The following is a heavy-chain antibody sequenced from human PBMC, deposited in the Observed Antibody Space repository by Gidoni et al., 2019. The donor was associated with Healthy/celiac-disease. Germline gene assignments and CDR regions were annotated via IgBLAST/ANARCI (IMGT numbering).Heavy chain of an antibody. CDR2: IYDSGST. J-gene: IGHJ4*02. CDR1: AGSLSSGGYY. Sequence: QVQLQESGPGLLKPSQTLSLTCTVSAGSLSSGGYYWSWIRHQPGKGLEWIGSIYDSGSTYYNPYLKSRVTISVDTSKNQFSLKLSSVTAADTAVYYWARVEYSGSYYFDYWGQGTLVTVSS. D-gene: IGHD1-26*01. CDR3: ARVEYSGSYYFDY. V-gene: IGHV4-31*03.